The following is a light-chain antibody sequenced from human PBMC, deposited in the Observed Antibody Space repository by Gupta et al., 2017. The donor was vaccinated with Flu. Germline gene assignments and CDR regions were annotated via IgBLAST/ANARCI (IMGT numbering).Light chain of an antibody. CDR1: SYDIGAGYD. Sequence: STGSSYDIGAGYDVHCYQQRPGQVPRLLIYDTNGRPSEVPDRFSGSKSGTSASLALTGLQTEDEADYYCQAYDDDVGGWVFGGGTKLTVL. V-gene: IGLV1-40*01. CDR3: QAYDDDVGGWV. J-gene: IGLJ3*02. CDR2: DTN.